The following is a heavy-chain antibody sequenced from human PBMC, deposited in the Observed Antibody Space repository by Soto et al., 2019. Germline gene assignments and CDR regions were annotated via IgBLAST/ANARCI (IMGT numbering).Heavy chain of an antibody. D-gene: IGHD1-1*01. CDR1: GYTFTSYD. CDR3: ARERTGTTSMDV. V-gene: IGHV1-8*01. CDR2: MNPNSGNT. J-gene: IGHJ6*02. Sequence: QVQLVQSGAEVKKPGASVKVSCNASGYTFTSYDINWVRQATGQGLEWMGWMNPNSGNTGYAQKFQGSVTMTRNTSISTAYMELSSLRSADTAVYYCARERTGTTSMDVWGQGTTVTVSS.